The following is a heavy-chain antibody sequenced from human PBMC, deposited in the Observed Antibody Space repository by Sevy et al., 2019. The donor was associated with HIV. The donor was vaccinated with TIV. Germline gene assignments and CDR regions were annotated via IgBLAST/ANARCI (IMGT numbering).Heavy chain of an antibody. V-gene: IGHV3-21*01. CDR3: ARDGGCTSTSCLLYFDY. CDR1: GFTFSSYT. CDR2: ISSSSTYI. J-gene: IGHJ4*02. Sequence: GGSLRLSCAASGFTFSSYTMNWVRQAPGKGLEWVSSISSSSTYIYYADSLKGRFTISRDNAKNSVYLQMSSLRAEDTAVYYCARDGGCTSTSCLLYFDYWGQGTLVTVSS. D-gene: IGHD2-2*01.